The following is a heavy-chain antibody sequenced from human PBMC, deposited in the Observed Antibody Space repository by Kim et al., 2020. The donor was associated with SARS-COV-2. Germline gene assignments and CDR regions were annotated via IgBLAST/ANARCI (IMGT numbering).Heavy chain of an antibody. D-gene: IGHD5-18*01. V-gene: IGHV4-39*07. J-gene: IGHJ4*02. Sequence: NPSRKSRVSISVDTSKNQFSLKRSSVTAADTAVYYCARDRRYSYGYEFDYWGQGTLVTVSS. CDR3: ARDRRYSYGYEFDY.